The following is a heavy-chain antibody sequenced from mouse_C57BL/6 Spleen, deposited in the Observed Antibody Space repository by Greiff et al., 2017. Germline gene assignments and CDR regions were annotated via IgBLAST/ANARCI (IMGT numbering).Heavy chain of an antibody. V-gene: IGHV10-1*01. J-gene: IGHJ4*01. D-gene: IGHD1-2*01. CDR2: IRSKSNNYAT. CDR3: VSITGAMDD. CDR1: GFSFNTYA. Sequence: EVKLVESGGGLVQPKGSLKLSCAASGFSFNTYAMNWVRQAPGKGLEWVARIRSKSNNYATYYADSVKDRFTISRDDSESMLYLQMNNLKTEDTAMYYCVSITGAMDDWGQGTSVTVSS.